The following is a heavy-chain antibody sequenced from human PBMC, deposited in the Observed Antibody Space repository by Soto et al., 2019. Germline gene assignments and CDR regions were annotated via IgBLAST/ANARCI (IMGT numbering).Heavy chain of an antibody. Sequence: GASVKVSCKASGYTFTSYVISWVRQAPGQGLEWMGWISAYNGNTNYAQKLQGRVTMTTDTSTSTAYMELRSLRSDDTAVYYCARDSDVLRFLEWSYGMDVWGQGTTVTVSS. V-gene: IGHV1-18*04. D-gene: IGHD3-3*01. CDR3: ARDSDVLRFLEWSYGMDV. CDR1: GYTFTSYV. CDR2: ISAYNGNT. J-gene: IGHJ6*02.